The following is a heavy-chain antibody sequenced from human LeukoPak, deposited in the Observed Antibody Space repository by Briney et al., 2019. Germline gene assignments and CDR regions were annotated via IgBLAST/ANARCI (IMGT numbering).Heavy chain of an antibody. V-gene: IGHV3-30*02. CDR1: GFTFSSYG. CDR3: AKDYPRPSGGWWEPSMGLDY. D-gene: IGHD1-26*01. Sequence: PGRSLRLSCAASGFTFSSYGMHWVRQAPGKGLEWVAFIRYDGSNKYYADSVKGRFTISRDNSKNTLYLQMNSLRAEDTAVYYCAKDYPRPSGGWWEPSMGLDYWGQGTLVTVSS. J-gene: IGHJ4*02. CDR2: IRYDGSNK.